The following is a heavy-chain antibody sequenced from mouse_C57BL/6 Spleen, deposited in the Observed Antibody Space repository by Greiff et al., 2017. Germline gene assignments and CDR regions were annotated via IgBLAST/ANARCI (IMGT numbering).Heavy chain of an antibody. J-gene: IGHJ2*01. Sequence: EVKLVESGPGLVKPSQSLSLTCSVTGYSITSGYYWNWIRQFPGNKLEWMGYISYDGSNNYNPSLKNRISITRDTSKNQFFLKLNSVTTEDTATYYCARGKSNSYFDYWGQGTTLTVSS. CDR3: ARGKSNSYFDY. V-gene: IGHV3-6*01. CDR1: GYSITSGYY. CDR2: ISYDGSN. D-gene: IGHD2-5*01.